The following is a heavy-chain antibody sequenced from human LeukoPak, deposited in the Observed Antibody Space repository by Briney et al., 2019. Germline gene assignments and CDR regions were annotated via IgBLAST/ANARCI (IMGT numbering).Heavy chain of an antibody. V-gene: IGHV3-33*06. Sequence: GRSLRLSCAASGFTFSSYGMHWVRQAPGKGLEWVAVIWYDGSNKYYADSVKGRFTISRDNSKNTLYLQMNSLRAEDTAVYYCAKDAPPYGYGGLDYWGQGTLVTVSS. CDR1: GFTFSSYG. CDR3: AKDAPPYGYGGLDY. CDR2: IWYDGSNK. D-gene: IGHD5-18*01. J-gene: IGHJ4*02.